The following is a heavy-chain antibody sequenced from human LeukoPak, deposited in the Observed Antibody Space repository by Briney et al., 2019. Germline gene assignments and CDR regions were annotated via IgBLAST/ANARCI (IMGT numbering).Heavy chain of an antibody. CDR1: GFTFSSYW. J-gene: IGHJ4*02. V-gene: IGHV3-7*01. D-gene: IGHD6-13*01. Sequence: GGSLRLSCAASGFTFSSYWMNWARQAPGKGLEWVASINHNGNVNYYADSVKGRFTISRDNAKNTLYLQMNSLRAEDTAVYYCARRIAAAAAPYYFDYWGQGTLVTVSS. CDR2: INHNGNVN. CDR3: ARRIAAAAAPYYFDY.